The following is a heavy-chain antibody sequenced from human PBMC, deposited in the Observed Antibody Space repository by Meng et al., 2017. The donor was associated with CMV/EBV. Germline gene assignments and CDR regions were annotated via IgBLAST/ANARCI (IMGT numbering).Heavy chain of an antibody. D-gene: IGHD6-19*01. J-gene: IGHJ6*02. CDR1: GFTVSSNY. CDR2: IYSGGST. V-gene: IGHV3-53*01. Sequence: GGSLRLSCAASGFTVSSNYMSWVRQAPGKGLEWVSVIYSGGSTYYADSVKGRFTISRDNSKNTPYLQMNSLRAEDTAVYYCARDGRFSDISSGWYRDKYYYYGMDVWGQGTTVTVSS. CDR3: ARDGRFSDISSGWYRDKYYYYGMDV.